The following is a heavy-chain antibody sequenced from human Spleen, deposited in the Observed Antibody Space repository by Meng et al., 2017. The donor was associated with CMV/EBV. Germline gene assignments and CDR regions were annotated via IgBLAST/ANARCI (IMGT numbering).Heavy chain of an antibody. CDR2: ISSSISYI. CDR1: GFTFSSYS. J-gene: IGHJ4*02. V-gene: IGHV3-21*01. D-gene: IGHD4/OR15-4a*01. CDR3: ARDPGGLWWPNYFDY. Sequence: GGSLRLSCAVSGFTFSSYSMSWVRQAPGKGLEWVSSISSSISYIYYADSMKGRFTVSRDNAKNSLYLQMNSLRAEDTAVYYCARDPGGLWWPNYFDYWGQGTLVTVSS.